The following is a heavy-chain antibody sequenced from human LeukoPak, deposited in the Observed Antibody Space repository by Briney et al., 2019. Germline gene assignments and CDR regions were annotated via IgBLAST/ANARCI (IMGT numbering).Heavy chain of an antibody. Sequence: PGGSLRLSCAASGFTFSTYAMSWVRQAAGKGLEWVSLISGSGGGTYYADSVKGRFTISRGNAKNSLYLQMNSLRAEDTAVYYCARLARNGDYDGGSFYFDYWGQGTLVTVS. V-gene: IGHV3-23*01. J-gene: IGHJ4*02. CDR1: GFTFSTYA. D-gene: IGHD4-17*01. CDR3: ARLARNGDYDGGSFYFDY. CDR2: ISGSGGGT.